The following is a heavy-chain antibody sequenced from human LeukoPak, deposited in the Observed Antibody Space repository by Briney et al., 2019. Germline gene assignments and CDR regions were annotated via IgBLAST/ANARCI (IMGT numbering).Heavy chain of an antibody. CDR3: ARQKYYDILTGYNWFDP. V-gene: IGHV4-39*01. Sequence: SETLSLTCTVSSVSISSSIYYWGWIRQPPGKGLECMGSIYYSGSTYYNPSLKSRVTISVDTSKNQFSLKLSSVTAADTAVYYCARQKYYDILTGYNWFDPWGQGTLVTVSS. D-gene: IGHD3-9*01. CDR1: SVSISSSIYY. CDR2: IYYSGST. J-gene: IGHJ5*02.